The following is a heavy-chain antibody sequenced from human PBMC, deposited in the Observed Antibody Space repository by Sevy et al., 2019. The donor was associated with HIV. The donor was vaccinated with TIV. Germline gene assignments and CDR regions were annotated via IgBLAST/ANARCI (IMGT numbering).Heavy chain of an antibody. CDR3: AGVVAYCSGGSCFPGYYYGMDV. J-gene: IGHJ6*02. V-gene: IGHV3-21*01. CDR2: ISSSSNYI. CDR1: EFTFSNYN. D-gene: IGHD2-15*01. Sequence: GGSLRLSCAASEFTFSNYNMNWVRQAPGKGLEWVSSISSSSNYISYADSMKGRFTISRDNAKNSLFLQMNSLKAEDTAVYYCAGVVAYCSGGSCFPGYYYGMDVWGQGTTVTVSS.